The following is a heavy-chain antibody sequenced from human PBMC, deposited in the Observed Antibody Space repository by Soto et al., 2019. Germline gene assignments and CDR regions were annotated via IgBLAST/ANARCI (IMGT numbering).Heavy chain of an antibody. CDR1: GYSFTSYW. Sequence: PGESLKISCKGSGYSFTSYWIGWVRQMPGKGLEWMGIIYPGDSDTRYSPSFQGQVTISADKSISTAYLQWSSLKASDTAMYYCARLNYSNYVRIWGYYGMDVWGQGTTVTVS. V-gene: IGHV5-51*01. D-gene: IGHD4-4*01. CDR3: ARLNYSNYVRIWGYYGMDV. J-gene: IGHJ6*02. CDR2: IYPGDSDT.